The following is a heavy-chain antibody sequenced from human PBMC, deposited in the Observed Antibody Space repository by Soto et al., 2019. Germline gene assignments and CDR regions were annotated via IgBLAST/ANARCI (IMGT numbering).Heavy chain of an antibody. J-gene: IGHJ4*02. CDR3: AREGGSIGGWFGRKFDS. CDR2: ISSGGTTT. V-gene: IGHV3-23*01. CDR1: GFSFSTHA. Sequence: GGSLRLSCTASGFSFSTHAMSWVRQAPGKGLEWVSSISSGGTTTFYAASVEGRFTISRDKSKNTLYLQMNSLRADDAAVYYCAREGGSIGGWFGRKFDSWGQGTQVTVSS. D-gene: IGHD6-19*01.